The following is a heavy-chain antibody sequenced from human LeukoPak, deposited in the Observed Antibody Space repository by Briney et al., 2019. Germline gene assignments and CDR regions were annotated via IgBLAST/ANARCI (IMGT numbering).Heavy chain of an antibody. CDR1: GFTFDDYA. J-gene: IGHJ4*02. V-gene: IGHV3-43*02. CDR3: AKTPTPYYDSSGYDY. CDR2: ISGDGGST. Sequence: SGGSLRLSCAASGFTFDDYAMHWVRQAPGKGLEWVSLISGDGGSTYYADSVKGRFTISRDNSKNSLYLQMNSLRTEDTALYYCAKTPTPYYDSSGYDYWGQGTLVTVSS. D-gene: IGHD3-22*01.